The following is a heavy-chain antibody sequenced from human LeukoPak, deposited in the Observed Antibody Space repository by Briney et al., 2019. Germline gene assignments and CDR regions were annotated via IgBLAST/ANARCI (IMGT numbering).Heavy chain of an antibody. Sequence: PGGSLRLSCAASGFTFSSYGMHWVRQAPGKGLEWVAVISYDGSNKYYADSVKGRFTISRDNSKNTLYLQMNSLKTEDTAVYYCTTARGSDLQYFQHWGQGTLVTVSS. CDR3: TTARGSDLQYFQH. D-gene: IGHD1-26*01. CDR1: GFTFSSYG. CDR2: ISYDGSNK. J-gene: IGHJ1*01. V-gene: IGHV3-30*03.